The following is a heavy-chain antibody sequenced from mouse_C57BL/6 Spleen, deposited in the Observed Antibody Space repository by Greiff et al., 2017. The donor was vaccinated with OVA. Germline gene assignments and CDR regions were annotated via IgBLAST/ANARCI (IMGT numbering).Heavy chain of an antibody. Sequence: PPHSLAELARPGASVKLSCKASGYTFTSYGISWVKQRTGQGLEWIGEIYPRSGNTYYNEKFKGKATLTADKSSSTAYMELRSLTSEDSAVYFCAREGYHEEVYYAMDYWGQGTSVTVSS. D-gene: IGHD5-1-1*01. CDR1: GYTFTSYG. V-gene: IGHV1-81*01. J-gene: IGHJ4*01. CDR2: IYPRSGNT. CDR3: AREGYHEEVYYAMDY.